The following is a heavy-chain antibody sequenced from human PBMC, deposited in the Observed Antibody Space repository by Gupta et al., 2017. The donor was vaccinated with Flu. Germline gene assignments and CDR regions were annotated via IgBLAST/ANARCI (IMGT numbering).Heavy chain of an antibody. CDR2: IWYDGSNK. J-gene: IGHJ6*02. V-gene: IGHV3-33*01. CDR3: AGQYCSSTSCYFSGMDV. D-gene: IGHD2-2*01. Sequence: QVQLVESGGGVVQPGRSLRLSCAASGFTFSSYGMHWVRQAPGKGLEWVAVIWYDGSNKYYADSVKGRFTISRDNSKNTLYLQMNSLRAEDTAVYYCAGQYCSSTSCYFSGMDVWGQGTTVTVSS. CDR1: GFTFSSYG.